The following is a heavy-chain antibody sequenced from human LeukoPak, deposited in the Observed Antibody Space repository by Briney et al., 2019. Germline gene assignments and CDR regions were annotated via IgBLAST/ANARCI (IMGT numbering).Heavy chain of an antibody. V-gene: IGHV3-30*04. J-gene: IGHJ4*02. Sequence: GGSLRLSCAASGFTFSSFAMHWVRQAQGKGLEWVAVISYDGSNMYYADSVKGRFTISRDNYINTLYLQMNSLRPEDMATFYCARGRETYNFDYWGQGTLVTVSS. CDR3: ARGRETYNFDY. CDR2: ISYDGSNM. CDR1: GFTFSSFA. D-gene: IGHD5-18*01.